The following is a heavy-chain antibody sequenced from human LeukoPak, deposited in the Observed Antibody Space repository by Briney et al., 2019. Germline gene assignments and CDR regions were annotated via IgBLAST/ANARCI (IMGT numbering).Heavy chain of an antibody. V-gene: IGHV3-30-3*02. Sequence: GRSLRLSCAASGFTFSNFAMHWVRQAPGKGLEWVAVIYYDGHNKAYGDSVKGRFAISRDNSNNTLYLQMNNLRVDEPAFFFWPKDFRPPEPDLFDMWPQGTRFTVFS. D-gene: IGHD6-6*01. J-gene: IGHJ3*02. CDR2: IYYDGHNK. CDR3: PKDFRPPEPDLFDM. CDR1: GFTFSNFA.